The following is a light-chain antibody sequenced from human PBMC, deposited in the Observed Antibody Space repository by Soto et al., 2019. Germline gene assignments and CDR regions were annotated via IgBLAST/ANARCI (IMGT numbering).Light chain of an antibody. CDR1: QGITNR. Sequence: DIHLTQSPSLLSASVGDRVTITCRASQGITNRLAWYQQKPGQAPTLLIYEASNLQSGVPSRISGSGSGTDFTLTISSLQPEDFANYYCQQANSFPITFGQGTRREIK. J-gene: IGKJ5*01. CDR3: QQANSFPIT. V-gene: IGKV1-12*01. CDR2: EAS.